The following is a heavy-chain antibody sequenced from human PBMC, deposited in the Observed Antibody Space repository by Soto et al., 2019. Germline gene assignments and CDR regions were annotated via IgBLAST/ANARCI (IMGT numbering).Heavy chain of an antibody. D-gene: IGHD2-15*01. CDR3: ASYVVGCSGGSCYRYYYYGMDV. V-gene: IGHV1-69*13. Sequence: ASVKVSCEASGGTFSSYAISWVRQAPGQGLEWMGGIIPIFGTANYAQKFQGRVTITADESTSTAYMELSSLRSEDTAVYYCASYVVGCSGGSCYRYYYYGMDVWGQGTTVTVSS. CDR1: GGTFSSYA. J-gene: IGHJ6*02. CDR2: IIPIFGTA.